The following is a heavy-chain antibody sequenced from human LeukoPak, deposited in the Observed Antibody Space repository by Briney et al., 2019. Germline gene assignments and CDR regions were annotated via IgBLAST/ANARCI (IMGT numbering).Heavy chain of an antibody. J-gene: IGHJ4*02. CDR3: ARLYSGSYSDYFDY. D-gene: IGHD1-26*01. V-gene: IGHV1-2*02. Sequence: SVTVSCKASGYTFTTYGITWVRQAPGQGLEWMGWISPNSGGTNYAQKFQGRVTMTRDTSISTAYMELSRLRSDDTAVYYCARLYSGSYSDYFDYWGQGTLVTVSS. CDR1: GYTFTTYG. CDR2: ISPNSGGT.